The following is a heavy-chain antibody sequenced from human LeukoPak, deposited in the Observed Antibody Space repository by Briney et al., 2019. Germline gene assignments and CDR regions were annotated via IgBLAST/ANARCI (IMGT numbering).Heavy chain of an antibody. D-gene: IGHD1-26*01. CDR3: ARDKGVVGTLAP. J-gene: IGHJ5*02. CDR1: GFTFSTYW. CDR2: VNGDGSST. Sequence: GGSLRLSCAASGFTFSTYWMHWVRQAPGKGLVWVSRVNGDGSSTNYVDSVKGRFTISRDNAKNSLYLQMNSLRAEDTAIYYCARDKGVVGTLAPWGQGTLVTVSS. V-gene: IGHV3-74*01.